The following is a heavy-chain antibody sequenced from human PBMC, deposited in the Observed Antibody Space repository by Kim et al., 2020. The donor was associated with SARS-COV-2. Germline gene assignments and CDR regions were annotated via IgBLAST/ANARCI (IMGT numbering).Heavy chain of an antibody. D-gene: IGHD6-13*01. CDR1: GFSFTSDY. CDR3: AREGVLAAPGRIDAFDI. J-gene: IGHJ3*02. V-gene: IGHV1-46*01. Sequence: ASVKVSCKASGFSFTSDYLHWVRQAPGQGLEWMGIIYPTASRTRYAQKLQGRVTMTRDTSTSTFHMELSSLTSEDTAIYYCAREGVLAAPGRIDAFDIWG. CDR2: IYPTASRT.